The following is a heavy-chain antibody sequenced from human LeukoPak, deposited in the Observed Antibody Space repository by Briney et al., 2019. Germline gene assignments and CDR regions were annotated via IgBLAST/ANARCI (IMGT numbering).Heavy chain of an antibody. CDR1: GGSISNYY. CDR2: IFYSGST. V-gene: IGHV4-59*12. CDR3: AKSNGYGLIDI. D-gene: IGHD3-22*01. Sequence: SETVSLTCTVSGGSISNYYWGWVRQPPGKALEWIGNIFYSGSTYYSPSLKSRVTISLDTSRNQFSLKLNSVTAADTAVYYCAKSNGYGLIDIWGQGTMVTVSS. J-gene: IGHJ3*02.